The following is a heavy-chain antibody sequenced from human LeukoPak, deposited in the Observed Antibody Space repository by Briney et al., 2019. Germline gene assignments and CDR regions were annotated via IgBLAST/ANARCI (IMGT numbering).Heavy chain of an antibody. J-gene: IGHJ4*02. D-gene: IGHD3-22*01. CDR2: INHSGST. CDR1: GGSISSYY. CDR3: ARGLGVVPYYYDSSGLDY. Sequence: SETLSLTCTVSGGSISSYYWSWIRQPPGKGLEWIGEINHSGSTNYNPSLKSRVTISVDTSKNQFSLKLSSVTAADTAVYYCARGLGVVPYYYDSSGLDYWGQGTLVTVSS. V-gene: IGHV4-34*01.